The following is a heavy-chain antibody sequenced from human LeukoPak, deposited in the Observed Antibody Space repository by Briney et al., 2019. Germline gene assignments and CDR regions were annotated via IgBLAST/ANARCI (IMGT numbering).Heavy chain of an antibody. CDR2: IYTSGST. CDR3: ARDKTDYDILTDAGYFDY. D-gene: IGHD3-9*01. J-gene: IGHJ4*02. CDR1: GGSISNGSYY. Sequence: SETLSLTCTVSGGSISNGSYYWSWIRQPAGKGLEWIGRIYTSGSTNYNPSLKSRVTISVNPSKNQFSLKLSSVTAADTAVYYCARDKTDYDILTDAGYFDYWGQGTLVTVSS. V-gene: IGHV4-61*02.